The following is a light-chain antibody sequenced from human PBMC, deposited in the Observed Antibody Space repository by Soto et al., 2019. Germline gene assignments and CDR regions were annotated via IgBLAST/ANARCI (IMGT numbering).Light chain of an antibody. V-gene: IGKV3-11*01. CDR3: QQRSNWPST. CDR1: QSVSSY. CDR2: DAS. J-gene: IGKJ4*01. Sequence: EIVLTQSPATLSLSPGERATLSCRASQSVSSYLAWYQQKPGQAPRLLIYDASNRATGIPARFSGSGSGTDFTLTISSLYPEDFAVYYCQQRSNWPSTFGGGTKVEIK.